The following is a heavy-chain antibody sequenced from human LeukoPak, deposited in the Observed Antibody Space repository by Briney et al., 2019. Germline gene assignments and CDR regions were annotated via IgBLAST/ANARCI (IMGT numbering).Heavy chain of an antibody. CDR2: ISSSSSYI. CDR3: ARDRVYYDTVYYGMDV. Sequence: GGSLRLSCAASGFTFSSYSMNWVRQAPGKGLEWVSSISSSSSYIYYADSVKGRFTISRDNAKNSLYLQMNSLRAEDTAVYYCARDRVYYDTVYYGMDVWGQGTTVTVSS. J-gene: IGHJ6*02. CDR1: GFTFSSYS. V-gene: IGHV3-21*01. D-gene: IGHD3-9*01.